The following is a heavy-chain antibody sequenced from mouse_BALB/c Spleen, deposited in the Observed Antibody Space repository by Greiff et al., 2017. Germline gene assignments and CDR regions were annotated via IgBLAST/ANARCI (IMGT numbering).Heavy chain of an antibody. CDR2: IDPENGDT. J-gene: IGHJ4*01. Sequence: VQLQQSGAELVRSGASVKLSCTASGFNIKDYYMHWVKQRPEQGLEWIGWIDPENGDTEYAPKFQGKATMTADTSSNTAYLQLSSLTSEDTAVYYCARWLYAMDYWGQGTSVTVSS. D-gene: IGHD2-3*01. CDR3: ARWLYAMDY. V-gene: IGHV14-4*02. CDR1: GFNIKDYY.